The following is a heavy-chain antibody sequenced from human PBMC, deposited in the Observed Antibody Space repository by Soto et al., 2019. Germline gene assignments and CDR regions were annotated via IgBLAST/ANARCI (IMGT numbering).Heavy chain of an antibody. CDR1: GSSFTSYG. CDR3: ARGNGFGESDV. CDR2: ISAYNGNT. Sequence: QVQLVQSGAEVKKPGASVKVSCKASGSSFTSYGISWVRQAPGQGLEWMGWISAYNGNTNYAQKLQGRITMTTDSPTSTAYLELRSLRSDATAVYYCARGNGFGESDVWGQGTTVTVSS. J-gene: IGHJ6*02. V-gene: IGHV1-18*01. D-gene: IGHD3-10*01.